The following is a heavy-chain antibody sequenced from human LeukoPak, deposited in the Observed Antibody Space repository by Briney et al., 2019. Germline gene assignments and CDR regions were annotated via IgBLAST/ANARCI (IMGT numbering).Heavy chain of an antibody. Sequence: ASVKVSCKASGYTFTSYAMNWVRQAPGQGLEWMGWINTNTGNPTYAQGFTGRFVFSLDTSVSTAYLQISSLKAEDTAVYYCARDRRIQLWLRDRDFDYWGQGTLVTVSS. V-gene: IGHV7-4-1*02. J-gene: IGHJ4*02. CDR3: ARDRRIQLWLRDRDFDY. CDR2: INTNTGNP. D-gene: IGHD5-18*01. CDR1: GYTFTSYA.